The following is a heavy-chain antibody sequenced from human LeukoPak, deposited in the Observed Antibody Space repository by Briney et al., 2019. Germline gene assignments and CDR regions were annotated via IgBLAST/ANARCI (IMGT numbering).Heavy chain of an antibody. CDR1: GFSFKLYY. Sequence: PGGSLRLSCGVSGFSFKLYYMSWVRQAPGKGLEWVANLNQYESEKNYVGSVRGRFTISRDNAKNSLYLQMNSLRVEDTALYYCARDSDTCTGCAFDMWGQGTMVTVSS. CDR3: ARDSDTCTGCAFDM. D-gene: IGHD1-26*01. CDR2: LNQYESEK. J-gene: IGHJ3*02. V-gene: IGHV3-7*01.